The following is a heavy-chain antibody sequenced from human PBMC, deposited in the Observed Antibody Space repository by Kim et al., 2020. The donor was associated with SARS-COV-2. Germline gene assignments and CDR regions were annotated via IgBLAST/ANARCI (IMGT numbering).Heavy chain of an antibody. CDR3: ARDPSTTDWINRCGMDV. V-gene: IGHV4-30-4*01. CDR2: IFYNGQT. D-gene: IGHD2-2*01. J-gene: IGHJ6*01. Sequence: SETLSLTCNVSGISITKTGNYWSWVRQRPGKGLEWIGYIFYNGQTSYNPSLASRVTISLDTSNNQFSLKMTSVTAADTAVYYCARDPSTTDWINRCGMDV. CDR1: GISITKTGNY.